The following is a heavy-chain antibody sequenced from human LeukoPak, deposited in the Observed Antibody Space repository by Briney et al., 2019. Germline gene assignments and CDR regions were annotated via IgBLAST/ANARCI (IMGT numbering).Heavy chain of an antibody. Sequence: GGSLRLSCAASGFTFSSYGMHWVRQAPGKGLEWVAVISYGGSSKYCADSVKGRFTISRDNSKNTLYLQMNSLRAEDTAVYYCAKEEIYYYGMDVWGQGTTVTVSS. CDR1: GFTFSSYG. V-gene: IGHV3-30*18. J-gene: IGHJ6*02. CDR3: AKEEIYYYGMDV. CDR2: ISYGGSSK.